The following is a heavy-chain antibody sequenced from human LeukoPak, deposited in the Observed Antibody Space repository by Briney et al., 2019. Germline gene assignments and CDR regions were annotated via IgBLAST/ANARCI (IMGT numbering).Heavy chain of an antibody. V-gene: IGHV1-8*01. CDR3: ARGAKVRSSGYLLNY. Sequence: ASVTLSCKASGYTFTIYDINWVRQAPGQGLEWMGWMNPNSGNTGYAQKFQGRVTIIRNTSISTAYMELSSLRSEDTAVYYCARGAKVRSSGYLLNYWGQGTLVTVSS. J-gene: IGHJ4*02. D-gene: IGHD3-22*01. CDR1: GYTFTIYD. CDR2: MNPNSGNT.